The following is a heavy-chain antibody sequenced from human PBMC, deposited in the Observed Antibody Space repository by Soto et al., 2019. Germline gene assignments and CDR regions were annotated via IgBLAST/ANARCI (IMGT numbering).Heavy chain of an antibody. Sequence: PSQTLSLTCAISGDSVSSNSAAWNWIRQSPPRGLEWLGRTYYRSKWYNDYAVSVKSRMTINPDTSKNQFSLQLNSVTPEDTAVYYCARETQQWLPPLGYYGMDVWGQGTTVTVSS. CDR3: ARETQQWLPPLGYYGMDV. V-gene: IGHV6-1*01. D-gene: IGHD6-19*01. CDR2: TYYRSKWYN. CDR1: GDSVSSNSAA. J-gene: IGHJ6*02.